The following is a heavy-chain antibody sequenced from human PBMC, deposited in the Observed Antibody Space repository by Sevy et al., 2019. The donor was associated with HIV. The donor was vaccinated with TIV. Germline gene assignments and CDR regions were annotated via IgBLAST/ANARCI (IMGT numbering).Heavy chain of an antibody. V-gene: IGHV3-23*01. CDR3: AKTGEEIQLWFLPAYYYGMDV. CDR1: GFTFSSYA. CDR2: ISGSGGST. J-gene: IGHJ6*02. Sequence: GGSLRLSCAASGFTFSSYAMSWVHQAPGKGLEWVSAISGSGGSTYYADSVKGRFTISRDNSKNTLYLQMNSLRAEDTAVYYCAKTGEEIQLWFLPAYYYGMDVWGQRTTVTVSS. D-gene: IGHD5-18*01.